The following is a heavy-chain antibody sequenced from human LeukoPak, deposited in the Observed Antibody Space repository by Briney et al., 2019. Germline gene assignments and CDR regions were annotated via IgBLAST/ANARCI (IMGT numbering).Heavy chain of an antibody. V-gene: IGHV3-64D*09. CDR1: GFTFSTHG. D-gene: IGHD2-15*01. CDR2: IRGGGGST. J-gene: IGHJ4*02. CDR3: VKVAHCSGCSCYLWAASDH. Sequence: GGSLRLSCSASGFTFSTHGFDWVRQAPGKGMEYVSAIRGGGGSTNYADSVKGRFTISRENSKNTLFLQMNSLRLEDTAIYHCVKVAHCSGCSCYLWAASDHWGQGALVTVSS.